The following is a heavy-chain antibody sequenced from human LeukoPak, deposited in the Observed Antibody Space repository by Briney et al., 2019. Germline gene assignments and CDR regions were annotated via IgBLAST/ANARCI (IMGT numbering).Heavy chain of an antibody. D-gene: IGHD2-21*01. CDR2: LYYSGST. Sequence: SGTLSLTCTVSGGSITSSRYYWGWIRQPPGKGLEWIGSLYYSGSTYYNPSVRSRVTMSVDTSKNQFSLKLSSVTAADTAVYYCAREPEIRDCGGDCSFLWGQGTLVTVSS. J-gene: IGHJ4*02. CDR3: AREPEIRDCGGDCSFL. CDR1: GGSITSSRYY. V-gene: IGHV4-39*07.